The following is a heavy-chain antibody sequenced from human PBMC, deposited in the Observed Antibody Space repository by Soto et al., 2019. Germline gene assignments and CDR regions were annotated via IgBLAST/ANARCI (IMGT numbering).Heavy chain of an antibody. D-gene: IGHD2-21*02. J-gene: IGHJ4*02. CDR1: GYPFTSYD. Sequence: GXSVKVSSKAPGYPFTSYDINWVRQSTGQRLEWMGWINAGNGNTKYSQKFQGRVTITRDTSASTAYMELSRLRSEDTAVYYCARSIVVVTALDYWGQGTLVTVS. CDR3: ARSIVVVTALDY. V-gene: IGHV1-3*01. CDR2: INAGNGNT.